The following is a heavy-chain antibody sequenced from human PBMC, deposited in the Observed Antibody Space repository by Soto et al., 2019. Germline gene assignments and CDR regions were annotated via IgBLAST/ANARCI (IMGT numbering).Heavy chain of an antibody. Sequence: EVQLLESGGGLVQPGGSLRLSCAASGFLFSDYAMSWVRQAPGKGLEWVASITGTGSATHHADSVKGRFIISRDNSENTVYLQMNSLRADDTAIYYFAKDRALLWFPESSDAFDRWGQGAMVTVAS. D-gene: IGHD3-10*01. CDR1: GFLFSDYA. V-gene: IGHV3-23*01. CDR3: AKDRALLWFPESSDAFDR. CDR2: ITGTGSAT. J-gene: IGHJ3*02.